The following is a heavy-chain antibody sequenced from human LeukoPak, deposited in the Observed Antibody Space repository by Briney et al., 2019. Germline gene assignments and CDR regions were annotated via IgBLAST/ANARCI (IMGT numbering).Heavy chain of an antibody. CDR2: MNPNSGNT. CDR3: ARRVGSGWPVQH. D-gene: IGHD6-19*01. Sequence: GASVKVSCKASGYTFSSYDINWVRQATGQGLEWMGWMNPNSGNTGYAQKFQGRLNMTRNPSIDTAYMELSSLRSDDTAVYYCARRVGSGWPVQHWGQGTLVTVSS. V-gene: IGHV1-8*01. CDR1: GYTFSSYD. J-gene: IGHJ1*01.